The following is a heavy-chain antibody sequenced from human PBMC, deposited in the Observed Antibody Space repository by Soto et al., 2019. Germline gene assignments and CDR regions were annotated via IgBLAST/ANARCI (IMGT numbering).Heavy chain of an antibody. CDR3: AKEVRGVTYFDY. D-gene: IGHD3-10*01. CDR2: ISWNSGSI. Sequence: DVQLVESGGGLVQPGRSLRLSCAASGFTFDDYAMHWVRQAPGKGLEWVSGISWNSGSIGYADSVKGRFTISRDNAKNSLYLQMNSLRAEDTALYYCAKEVRGVTYFDYWGQGTLVTVSS. CDR1: GFTFDDYA. J-gene: IGHJ4*02. V-gene: IGHV3-9*01.